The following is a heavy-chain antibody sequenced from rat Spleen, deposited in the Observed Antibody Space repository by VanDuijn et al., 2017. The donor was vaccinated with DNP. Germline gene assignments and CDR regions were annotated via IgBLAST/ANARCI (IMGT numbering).Heavy chain of an antibody. CDR1: GFTFHNYW. CDR3: ARHGDSGYAMDA. CDR2: ITSRGSYT. V-gene: IGHV5-31*01. J-gene: IGHJ4*01. Sequence: EVQLVESGGDFVQSGRSLKLSCVASGFTFHNYWMTWIRQVPGTGLEWVASITSRGSYTYYADSAQGRFTISRDNAKSSLYLQMNSLKSEDTATYYCARHGDSGYAMDAWGQGTSVTVSS. D-gene: IGHD4-3*01.